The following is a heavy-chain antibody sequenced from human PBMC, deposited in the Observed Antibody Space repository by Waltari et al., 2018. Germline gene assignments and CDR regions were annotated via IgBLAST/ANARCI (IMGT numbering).Heavy chain of an antibody. CDR2: IYHSGST. J-gene: IGHJ4*02. CDR1: GYSISSGYY. V-gene: IGHV4-38-2*01. D-gene: IGHD1-26*01. CDR3: ARLRGSYPIDY. Sequence: QVQLQESGPGLVKPSETLSLTCAVSGYSISSGYYWGWIRQPPGKGLEWIGSIYHSGSTYDNPSLKSRVTISVDTSKNQFSLKLSSVTAADTAVYYCARLRGSYPIDYWGQGTLVTVSS.